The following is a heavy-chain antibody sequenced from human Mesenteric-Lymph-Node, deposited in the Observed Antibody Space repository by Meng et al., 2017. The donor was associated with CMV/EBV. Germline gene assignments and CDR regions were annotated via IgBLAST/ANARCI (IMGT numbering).Heavy chain of an antibody. CDR2: IKRDGTEK. Sequence: LTCVASEFTFDYYWMTWVRQAPGKGLEWVANIKRDGTEKYYVDSVKGRFTISRDNAKNSVFLQMSSLRVEDTAVYYCARDRRLPFLEWDAFDLWGQGTTVTVSS. J-gene: IGHJ3*01. CDR3: ARDRRLPFLEWDAFDL. D-gene: IGHD3-3*01. V-gene: IGHV3-7*01. CDR1: EFTFDYYW.